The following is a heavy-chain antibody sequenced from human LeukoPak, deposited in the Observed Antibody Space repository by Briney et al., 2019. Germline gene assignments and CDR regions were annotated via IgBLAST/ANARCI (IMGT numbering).Heavy chain of an antibody. Sequence: PGRSLRLSCAASGFTFSSYGMHWVRQAPGKGLEWVAVISYDGSNKYYAGSVKGRFTISRDNSKNTLYLQMNSLRAEDTAVYSCAKDQWDIGYYFDYWGQGTLVTVSS. D-gene: IGHD2-15*01. CDR3: AKDQWDIGYYFDY. J-gene: IGHJ4*02. CDR2: ISYDGSNK. V-gene: IGHV3-30*18. CDR1: GFTFSSYG.